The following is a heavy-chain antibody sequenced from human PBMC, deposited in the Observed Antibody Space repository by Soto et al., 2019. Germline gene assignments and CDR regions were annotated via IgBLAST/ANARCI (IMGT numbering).Heavy chain of an antibody. CDR3: ARISGSYGRPSLSDAFDI. Sequence: QVQLVQSGAEVKKPGSSVKVSCKASGGTFSSYAISWVRQAPGQGLEWMGGIIPIFGTANYAQKFQGRVTITADESTSTDYMELSSLRSEDTAVYYCARISGSYGRPSLSDAFDIWGQGTMVTVSS. D-gene: IGHD1-26*01. CDR1: GGTFSSYA. CDR2: IIPIFGTA. J-gene: IGHJ3*02. V-gene: IGHV1-69*01.